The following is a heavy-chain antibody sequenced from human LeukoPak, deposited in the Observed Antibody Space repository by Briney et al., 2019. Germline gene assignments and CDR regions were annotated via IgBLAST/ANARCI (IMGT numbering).Heavy chain of an antibody. V-gene: IGHV3-21*01. D-gene: IGHD3-10*01. J-gene: IGHJ6*02. CDR2: INTGSSHI. CDR3: ARDRITYGSPSTYYYYGMDV. CDR1: GFIFSNSA. Sequence: PGGSLRLSCAASGFIFSNSAMNWVRQAPGKGLEWVSSINTGSSHIYYADSVKGRFTISRDNSKNTLYLQMNSLRAEDTAVYYCARDRITYGSPSTYYYYGMDVWGQGTTVTVSS.